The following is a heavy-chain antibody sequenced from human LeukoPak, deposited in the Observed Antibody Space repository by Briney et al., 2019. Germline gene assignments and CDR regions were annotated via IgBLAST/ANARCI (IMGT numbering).Heavy chain of an antibody. V-gene: IGHV3-7*01. J-gene: IGHJ4*02. Sequence: GGSLRLSRAASGFTFSSYWMSWVRQAPGKGLEWVANIKQDGSEKYYVDSVKGRFTISRDNAKNSLYLQMNSLRAEDTAVYYCARAMVRGVKIFDYWGQGTLVTVSS. D-gene: IGHD3-10*01. CDR3: ARAMVRGVKIFDY. CDR1: GFTFSSYW. CDR2: IKQDGSEK.